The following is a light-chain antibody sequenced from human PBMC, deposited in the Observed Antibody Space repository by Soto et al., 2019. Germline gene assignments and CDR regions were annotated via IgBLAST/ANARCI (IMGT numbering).Light chain of an antibody. V-gene: IGKV3-20*01. CDR1: QSVSSSY. J-gene: IGKJ5*01. CDR2: GAS. CDR3: QQFGSSVS. Sequence: EIVLTQSPGTLSLSPGESATLSGRASQSVSSSYLAWYQQKPGQAPRLLIYGASSRATGIPDRFSGSGSGTDFTLTISRLGPEDFAVYYCQQFGSSVSFGQGTRLE.